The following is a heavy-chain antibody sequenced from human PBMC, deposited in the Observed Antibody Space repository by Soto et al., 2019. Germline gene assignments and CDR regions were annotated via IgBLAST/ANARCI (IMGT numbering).Heavy chain of an antibody. V-gene: IGHV3-33*01. CDR3: ARGRGGSYGGNSAHFDI. CDR2: IWYDGSKK. Sequence: QVQLVESGGGVVQPGTFQRLSCEASGFTFSGFGMHWVRQAPGKGLEWVAVIWYDGSKKYYADCVKGRFTISRDNSKNALYLQMNSLRAEDTAVYYCARGRGGSYGGNSAHFDIWGQGTLVTVSS. CDR1: GFTFSGFG. J-gene: IGHJ3*02. D-gene: IGHD4-17*01.